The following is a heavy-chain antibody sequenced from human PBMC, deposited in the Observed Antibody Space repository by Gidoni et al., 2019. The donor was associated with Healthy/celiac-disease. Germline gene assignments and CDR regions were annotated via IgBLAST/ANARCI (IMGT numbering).Heavy chain of an antibody. Sequence: QVQLQESGPGLVQPSETLSLTCAVSGYSISRGYYWGWIRQPPGKGREWIGSSYHSGSTYYNPSLKSRFTISVDTSKNQFSLKLSSVTAADTAVYYCARDLAGRPIAVAGNDNWFDPWGQGTLVTVSS. V-gene: IGHV4-38-2*02. CDR2: SYHSGST. CDR3: ARDLAGRPIAVAGNDNWFDP. J-gene: IGHJ5*02. D-gene: IGHD6-19*01. CDR1: GYSISRGYY.